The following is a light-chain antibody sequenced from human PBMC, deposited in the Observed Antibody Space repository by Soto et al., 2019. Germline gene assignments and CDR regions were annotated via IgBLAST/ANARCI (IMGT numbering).Light chain of an antibody. CDR1: QSVSSNY. V-gene: IGKV3-20*01. J-gene: IGKJ2*01. Sequence: EIVVTQSPGTLSLSPGEGATLSCRASQSVSSNYLAWYQQKPGQAPRLLIYGASSRATGIPDRFSGSGSGTDFTLTINRLEPEDFAVYYCQQYGSSLYTFGQGTKVDIK. CDR3: QQYGSSLYT. CDR2: GAS.